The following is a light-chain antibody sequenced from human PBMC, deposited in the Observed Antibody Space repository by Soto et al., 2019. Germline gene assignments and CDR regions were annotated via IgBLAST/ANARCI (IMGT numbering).Light chain of an antibody. V-gene: IGLV3-1*01. Sequence: SYELTRPPSVSVSPGQTASITCSGDKLGGKYACWYQQKPGQSPVLVIYRSTNRPSGIPERFSGSISGNTATLTISETQAMDEADYYCQAWDSGVPYVFGTGTKLTVL. J-gene: IGLJ1*01. CDR2: RST. CDR1: KLGGKY. CDR3: QAWDSGVPYV.